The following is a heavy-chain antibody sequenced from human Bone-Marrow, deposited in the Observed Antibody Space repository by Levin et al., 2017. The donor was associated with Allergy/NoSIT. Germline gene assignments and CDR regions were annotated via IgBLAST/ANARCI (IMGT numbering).Heavy chain of an antibody. D-gene: IGHD2-15*01. J-gene: IGHJ3*01. V-gene: IGHV4-59*01. Sequence: ASETLSLTCTVSGDSISSYYWSWIRQPPGKGLEWIGYIFYSGSTNYNPSLKSRVTMSMDTSKSQFSLNLTSVIAADTAVYYCARVAAGGRGAFDLWDQGTMVTVSS. CDR1: GDSISSYY. CDR2: IFYSGST. CDR3: ARVAAGGRGAFDL.